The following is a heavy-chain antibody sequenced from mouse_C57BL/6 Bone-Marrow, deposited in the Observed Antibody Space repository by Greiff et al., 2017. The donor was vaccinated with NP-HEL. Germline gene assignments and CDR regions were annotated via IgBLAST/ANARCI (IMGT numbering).Heavy chain of an antibody. J-gene: IGHJ3*01. CDR3: ARRNGSSYGGFAY. CDR2: FHPYNDDT. CDR1: GYTFTTYP. Sequence: VQLQESGAELVKPGASVKMSCKASGYTFTTYPIEWMKQNHGKSLEWIGNFHPYNDDTKYNEKFKGKATLTVEKSSSTVYLELSRLTSDDSAVYYCARRNGSSYGGFAYWGQGTLVTVSA. V-gene: IGHV1-47*01. D-gene: IGHD1-1*01.